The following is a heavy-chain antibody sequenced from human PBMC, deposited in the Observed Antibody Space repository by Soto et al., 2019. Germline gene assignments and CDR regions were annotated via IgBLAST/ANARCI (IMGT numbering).Heavy chain of an antibody. J-gene: IGHJ4*02. Sequence: QVQLVESGGGVVQPGRSLRLSCAASGFTFSSYAMHWVRQAPGKGLEWVAVISYDGSNKYYADSVKGRFTISRDNSKNTLYLQMNSLRAEDTAVYYCARGIVATIGGVDYWGQGTLVTVSS. CDR3: ARGIVATIGGVDY. CDR1: GFTFSSYA. CDR2: ISYDGSNK. V-gene: IGHV3-30-3*01. D-gene: IGHD5-12*01.